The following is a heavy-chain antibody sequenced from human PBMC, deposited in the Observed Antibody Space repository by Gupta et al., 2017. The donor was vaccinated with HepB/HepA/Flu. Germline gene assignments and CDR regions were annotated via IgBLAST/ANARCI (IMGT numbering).Heavy chain of an antibody. CDR2: MNPNSGGT. Sequence: QVLLMQSGAEAKKSGASVKVSCKASGYIFLGYYLDWVRQAPGQGLEWMGWMNPNSGGTNYAHKFQGWVSMTRDTSINTAYMELSRLTSDDTAVYYCARGEAIVPAGSYFHYGMDVWGQGTKVTVS. D-gene: IGHD6-19*01. V-gene: IGHV1-2*04. J-gene: IGHJ6*02. CDR1: GYIFLGYY. CDR3: ARGEAIVPAGSYFHYGMDV.